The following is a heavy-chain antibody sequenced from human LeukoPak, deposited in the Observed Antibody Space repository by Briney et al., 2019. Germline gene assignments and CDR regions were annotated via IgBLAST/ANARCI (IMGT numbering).Heavy chain of an antibody. D-gene: IGHD3-22*01. V-gene: IGHV1-69*04. CDR1: GYTFTSYD. J-gene: IGHJ4*02. Sequence: GASVKVSCKASGYTFTSYDINWVRPAPGQGLAWMGRIIPILDTPNYAQKFQGRVTITADKSTSTAYMELSSLRSEDTAVYYCARDLTSYYYDNNGAFDFWGQGTLVTVSS. CDR3: ARDLTSYYYDNNGAFDF. CDR2: IIPILDTP.